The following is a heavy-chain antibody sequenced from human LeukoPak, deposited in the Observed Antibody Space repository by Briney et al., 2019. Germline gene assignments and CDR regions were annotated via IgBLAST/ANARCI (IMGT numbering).Heavy chain of an antibody. Sequence: PGRSLRLSCAASGFTFSNYAMHWVRQAPGKGLEWVSVIYSGGSTYYADSVKGRFTISRDNSKNTLYLQMNSLRAEDTAVYYCARVRSSGFYYFDYWGQGTLVTVSS. V-gene: IGHV3-66*01. CDR3: ARVRSSGFYYFDY. J-gene: IGHJ4*02. CDR1: GFTFSNYA. CDR2: IYSGGST. D-gene: IGHD6-19*01.